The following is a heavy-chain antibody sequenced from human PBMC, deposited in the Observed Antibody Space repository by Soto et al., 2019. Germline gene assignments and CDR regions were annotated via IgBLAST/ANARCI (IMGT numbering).Heavy chain of an antibody. CDR2: ISYEGSKK. CDR3: AKDADLIREHSVY. V-gene: IGHV3-30*18. D-gene: IGHD3-16*01. Sequence: QVQLVESGGGVVQPGRSLRLSCAASGFTFSSYGMHWVRQAPGKGLEGVAVISYEGSKKYYADSVKGRFTISRDNSKNTLYLQMNSLRAEDTAVYYCAKDADLIREHSVYWGQGTLVTVSS. J-gene: IGHJ4*02. CDR1: GFTFSSYG.